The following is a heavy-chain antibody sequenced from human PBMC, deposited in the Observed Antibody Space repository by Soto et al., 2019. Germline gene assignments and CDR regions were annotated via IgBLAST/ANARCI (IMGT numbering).Heavy chain of an antibody. D-gene: IGHD2-8*02. Sequence: PSETLSLTCPVSGGSISGYDWSWIRQPPGKGLEWIGEINHSGSTNYNPSLKSRVTISVDTSKNQFSLKLTSVTAADTAVYYCARDKITGLFDYWGQGTLVTVSS. V-gene: IGHV4-34*01. J-gene: IGHJ4*02. CDR2: INHSGST. CDR3: ARDKITGLFDY. CDR1: GGSISGYD.